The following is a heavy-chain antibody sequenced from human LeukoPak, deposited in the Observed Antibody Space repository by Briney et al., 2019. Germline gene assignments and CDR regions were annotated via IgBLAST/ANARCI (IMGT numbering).Heavy chain of an antibody. V-gene: IGHV3-64*02. J-gene: IGHJ4*02. CDR1: GFTFSDYA. D-gene: IGHD2-21*02. Sequence: GGSLRLSCAASGFTFSDYAMHWVRQAPGKGLEYVSVISSNGGSTYYADSVKGRFTISRDNSKNTLYLQMGSLRAEDMAVYYCARAAYCGGDCYYFDYWGQGILVTVSS. CDR3: ARAAYCGGDCYYFDY. CDR2: ISSNGGST.